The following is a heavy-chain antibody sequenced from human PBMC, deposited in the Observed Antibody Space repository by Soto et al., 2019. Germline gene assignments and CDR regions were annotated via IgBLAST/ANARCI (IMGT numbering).Heavy chain of an antibody. D-gene: IGHD6-13*01. CDR2: INPNSGGT. Sequence: ASVKVSCKASGYTFTGYYMHWVRQAPGQGLEWMGWINPNSGGTNYAQKFQGWVTMTRDTSISTAYMELSRLRSDDPAVYYCARGGIAAYYYYYMDVWGKGTTVTVSS. CDR1: GYTFTGYY. J-gene: IGHJ6*03. CDR3: ARGGIAAYYYYYMDV. V-gene: IGHV1-2*04.